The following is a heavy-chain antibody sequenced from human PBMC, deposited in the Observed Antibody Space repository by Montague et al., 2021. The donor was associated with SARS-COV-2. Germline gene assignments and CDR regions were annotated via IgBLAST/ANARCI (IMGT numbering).Heavy chain of an antibody. V-gene: IGHV6-1*01. D-gene: IGHD2-15*01. J-gene: IGHJ3*02. CDR1: GDSDCSKNPS. CDR3: ARTTTRMLYPENAFDI. Sequence: CAISGDSDCSKNPSRKWIRQTSERGPEWLGGTYYRSEWYHDYAISLKSRITINPDTSKNQFSLQLSSVAPEDTAVFYCARTTTRMLYPENAFDIWGQGTMVTVSS. CDR2: TYYRSEWYH.